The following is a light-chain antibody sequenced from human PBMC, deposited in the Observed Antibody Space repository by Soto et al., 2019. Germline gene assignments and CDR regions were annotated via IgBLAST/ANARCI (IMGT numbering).Light chain of an antibody. Sequence: EIVLTQSPGTLSLSPGERATLSCRASQSVSSSYLAWYQQKPGQAPRLLIYGASSKATGIPDRFIGSGSWTDFTLTFSRLEPEDFAVYYCQQYGSSPRLTFGGGTKVDIK. CDR1: QSVSSSY. V-gene: IGKV3-20*01. CDR3: QQYGSSPRLT. J-gene: IGKJ4*01. CDR2: GAS.